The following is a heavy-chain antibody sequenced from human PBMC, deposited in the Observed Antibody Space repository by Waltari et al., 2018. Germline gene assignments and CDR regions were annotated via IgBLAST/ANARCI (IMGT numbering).Heavy chain of an antibody. CDR2: ISGSGGST. V-gene: IGHV3-23*01. Sequence: EVQLLESGGGLVQPGGSLRLSCAASGFTFSSYAMSWVRQAPGKGLEWVSAISGSGGSTYYADSVKGRFTISRDNSKNTLYLQRNSRRAEDTAVYYCAKLAAATADFWSGPTLDYWGQGTLVTVSS. J-gene: IGHJ4*02. D-gene: IGHD3-3*01. CDR3: AKLAAATADFWSGPTLDY. CDR1: GFTFSSYA.